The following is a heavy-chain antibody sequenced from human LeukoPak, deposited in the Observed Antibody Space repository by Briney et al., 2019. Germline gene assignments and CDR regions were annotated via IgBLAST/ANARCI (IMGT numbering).Heavy chain of an antibody. CDR1: GYTFTSYA. CDR3: GRAYGDYDAFDI. J-gene: IGHJ3*02. Sequence: ASVKVSCKASGYTFTSYAMHWVRQAPGQRLEWMGWINAGNGNTKYSQKFQGRVTITRDTSASTAYMELSSLRSEDTAVYYCGRAYGDYDAFDIWGQGTMVTVSS. V-gene: IGHV1-3*01. CDR2: INAGNGNT. D-gene: IGHD4-17*01.